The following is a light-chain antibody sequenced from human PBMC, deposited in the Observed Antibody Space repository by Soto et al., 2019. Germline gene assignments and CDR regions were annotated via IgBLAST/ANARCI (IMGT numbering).Light chain of an antibody. CDR1: SSNVGSYNL. J-gene: IGLJ2*01. CDR2: EGS. CDR3: CSYAGFSTFL. Sequence: QSALTQPASVSGSPGQSITISCTGTSSNVGSYNLVSWYQQHPGKAPKLMIYEGSKRPSGVSNRFSGSKSGNTASLTISGLQAEDEADYYCCSYAGFSTFLFGGGTKLTVL. V-gene: IGLV2-23*03.